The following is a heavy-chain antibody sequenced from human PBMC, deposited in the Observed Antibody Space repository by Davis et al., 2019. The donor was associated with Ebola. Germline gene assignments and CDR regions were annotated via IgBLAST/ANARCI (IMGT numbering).Heavy chain of an antibody. V-gene: IGHV4-39*07. D-gene: IGHD7-27*01. CDR2: IYYSGST. CDR1: GGSISSSSYY. J-gene: IGHJ4*02. Sequence: MPGGSLRLSCTVSGGSISSSSYYWGWIRQPPGKGLEWIGSIYYSGSTYYNPSLKSRVTISVDTSKNQFSLKLSSVTAADTAVYYCARELPNWGLDYWGQGTLVTVSS. CDR3: ARELPNWGLDY.